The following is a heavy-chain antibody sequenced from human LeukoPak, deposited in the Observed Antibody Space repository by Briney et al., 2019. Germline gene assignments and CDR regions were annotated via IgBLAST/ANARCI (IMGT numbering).Heavy chain of an antibody. CDR2: INHSGST. D-gene: IGHD3-22*01. V-gene: IGHV4-34*01. J-gene: IGHJ4*02. CDR1: GGSLSGYY. Sequence: SETLSLTCAVSGGSLSGYYWTWIRQPPGKGLEWIGEINHSGSTNYNPSLKSRVTISVDTSRKQFFLRLSSVTAADTAVYYCARGDYYDSSGYYGIIDCWGQGTLVTVSS. CDR3: ARGDYYDSSGYYGIIDC.